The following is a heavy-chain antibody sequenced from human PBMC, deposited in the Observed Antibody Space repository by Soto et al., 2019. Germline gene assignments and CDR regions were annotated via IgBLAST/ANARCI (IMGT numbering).Heavy chain of an antibody. CDR1: GGSISSGGYY. CDR3: ARAYDSSGSNWFDP. J-gene: IGHJ5*02. CDR2: IYHSGST. V-gene: IGHV4-30-2*01. D-gene: IGHD3-22*01. Sequence: PSETLSLTCTVSGGSISSGGYYWSWIRQPPGKGLEWIGYIYHSGSTYYNPSLKSRVTISVDRSKNQFSLKLSSVTAADTAVYYCARAYDSSGSNWFDPWGQGTLVTVSS.